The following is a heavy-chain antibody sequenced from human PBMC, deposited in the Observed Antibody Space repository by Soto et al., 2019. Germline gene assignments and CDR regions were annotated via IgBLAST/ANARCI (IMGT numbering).Heavy chain of an antibody. D-gene: IGHD3-10*01. Sequence: EVQLVESGGGLVQPGGSLRLSCAASGFTFSSHWMHWVRQAPGKGLVWVSRINSDGSSTSYADSVKGRFTISRDNAKNTLYLQMNSLRAEDTAVYYCARFEVTPYYYYMDVWGKGTTVTVSS. CDR1: GFTFSSHW. CDR2: INSDGSST. J-gene: IGHJ6*03. V-gene: IGHV3-74*01. CDR3: ARFEVTPYYYYMDV.